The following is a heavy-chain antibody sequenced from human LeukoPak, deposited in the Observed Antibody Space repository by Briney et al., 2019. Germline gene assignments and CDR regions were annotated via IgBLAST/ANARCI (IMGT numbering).Heavy chain of an antibody. V-gene: IGHV3-7*01. J-gene: IGHJ3*02. Sequence: PGGSLRLSCAASEFTFSNYGMHWVRQPPGKGLEWVANIKQDGSEKYYVDSVKGRFTISRDNAKNSLYLQMNSLRAEDTAVYYCARLGGGHSSSWYDAFDIWGQGTMVTVSS. CDR3: ARLGGGHSSSWYDAFDI. CDR2: IKQDGSEK. CDR1: EFTFSNYG. D-gene: IGHD6-13*01.